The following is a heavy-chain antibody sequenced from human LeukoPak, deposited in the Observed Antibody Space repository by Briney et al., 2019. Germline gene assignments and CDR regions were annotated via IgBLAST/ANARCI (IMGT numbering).Heavy chain of an antibody. J-gene: IGHJ5*02. V-gene: IGHV3-30-3*01. Sequence: GGSLRLSCAASGFTFSSFAVHWVRQAPGKGLEWVAVISYDGSNKYYSDSVKGRLTISRDNSKNTLFLQMNSLRAEDTAVYYCARGAYRSSWYNWFDPWGQGTLVTVSS. CDR3: ARGAYRSSWYNWFDP. CDR1: GFTFSSFA. CDR2: ISYDGSNK. D-gene: IGHD6-13*01.